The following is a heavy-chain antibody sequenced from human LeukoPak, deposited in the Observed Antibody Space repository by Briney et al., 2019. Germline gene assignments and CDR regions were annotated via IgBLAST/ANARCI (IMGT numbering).Heavy chain of an antibody. CDR2: IRSKANSYAT. Sequence: PGGSLKLSCAASGSTFSGSAMHWVRQASGKGLEWVGRIRSKANSYATAYAASVKGRFTISRDDSKNTAYLQMNSLRTEDTAVYYCTRDFDYWGQGTLVTVSS. CDR1: GSTFSGSA. V-gene: IGHV3-73*01. J-gene: IGHJ4*02. CDR3: TRDFDY.